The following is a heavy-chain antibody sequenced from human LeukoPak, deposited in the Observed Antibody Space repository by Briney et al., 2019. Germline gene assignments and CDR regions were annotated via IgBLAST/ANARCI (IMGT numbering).Heavy chain of an antibody. Sequence: GESLKISCKGSGYSFTSYWIGWVRQMPGKGLEWMGIIYPGDPDTRYSPSFQGQVTISADKSISTAYLQWSSLKASDTAMYYCASGARDSSALDAFDIWGQGTMVTVSS. V-gene: IGHV5-51*01. CDR3: ASGARDSSALDAFDI. CDR2: IYPGDPDT. CDR1: GYSFTSYW. D-gene: IGHD1-26*01. J-gene: IGHJ3*02.